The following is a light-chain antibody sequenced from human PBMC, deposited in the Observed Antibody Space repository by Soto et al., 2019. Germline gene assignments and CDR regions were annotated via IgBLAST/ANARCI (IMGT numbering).Light chain of an antibody. CDR3: QQRSNWPIFT. CDR1: QSVSSS. Sequence: EIVLTQSPATLSLSPGERATLSCRASQSVSSSLAWYQQKPGQAPRLLIYDASNRATGIPARFSGSGSGTDFTLNISSLEPEDFAVYYCQQRSNWPIFTFGPGTKVDIK. V-gene: IGKV3-11*01. CDR2: DAS. J-gene: IGKJ3*01.